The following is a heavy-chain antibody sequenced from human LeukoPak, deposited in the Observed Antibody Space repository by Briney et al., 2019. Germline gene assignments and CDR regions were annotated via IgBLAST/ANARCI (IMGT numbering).Heavy chain of an antibody. CDR1: GFTFSSYS. CDR2: ISSSSSTI. D-gene: IGHD3-10*01. J-gene: IGHJ4*02. Sequence: GGSLRLSCAASGFTFSSYSMNWVRQAPGKGLEWVSYISSSSSTIYYADSVKGRFTISRDNAKNSLYLQMNSLRAEDTAVYYCARDSNDDYGSGSYYPFDYWGQGTLVTVSS. CDR3: ARDSNDDYGSGSYYPFDY. V-gene: IGHV3-48*04.